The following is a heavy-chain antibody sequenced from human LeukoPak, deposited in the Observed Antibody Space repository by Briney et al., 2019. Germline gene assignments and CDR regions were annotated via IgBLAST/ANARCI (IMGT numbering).Heavy chain of an antibody. CDR2: IIPIFGTA. Sequence: ASVKVPCKASGGTFSSYAISWVRQAPGQGLEWMGGIIPIFGTANYAQKFQGRVTITADESTSTAYMELSSLRSEDTAVYYCARFTYYYDSSGYYYFDYWGQGTLVTVSS. V-gene: IGHV1-69*13. CDR3: ARFTYYYDSSGYYYFDY. J-gene: IGHJ4*02. CDR1: GGTFSSYA. D-gene: IGHD3-22*01.